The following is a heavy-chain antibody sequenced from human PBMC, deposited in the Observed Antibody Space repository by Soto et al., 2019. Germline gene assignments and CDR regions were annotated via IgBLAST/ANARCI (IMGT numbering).Heavy chain of an antibody. Sequence: NPGGSLRLSCAASGFTFTRYSMNWVRQAPGKGLEWVSSISSTTNYIYYGDSMKGRFTISRENAKNSLYLEMNSLRAEDTAVYYCARESEDLTSNFDYWGQGTLVTVSS. V-gene: IGHV3-21*06. CDR1: GFTFTRYS. CDR2: ISSTTNYI. J-gene: IGHJ4*02. CDR3: ARESEDLTSNFDY.